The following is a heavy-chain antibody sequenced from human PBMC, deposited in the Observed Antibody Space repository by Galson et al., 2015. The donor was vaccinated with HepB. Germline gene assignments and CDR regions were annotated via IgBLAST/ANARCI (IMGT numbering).Heavy chain of an antibody. V-gene: IGHV1-46*01. D-gene: IGHD1-26*01. CDR3: ARGIVGATYYYYGMDV. CDR2: INPSGGPT. J-gene: IGHJ6*02. Sequence: SVKVSCKASGYTFFTNHIHWVRQAPGQGLEWMGIINPSGGPTSYAQQFQGRVTMTRDTSTSTVFMELSSLRSEDTAVYYCARGIVGATYYYYGMDVWGQGTTVTVSS. CDR1: GYTFFTNH.